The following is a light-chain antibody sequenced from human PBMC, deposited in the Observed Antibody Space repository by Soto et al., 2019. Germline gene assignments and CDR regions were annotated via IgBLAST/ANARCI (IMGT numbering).Light chain of an antibody. Sequence: EIVMTQSPATLSVSPGERATLCFGASQSVSSKLAWYQQKPGQAPRLLIYGASTRATGIPARFSGSGSGTEFTLIISSLQSEDSAVYYCQQYNSWLWTFGQGTKVDIK. CDR1: QSVSSK. CDR3: QQYNSWLWT. V-gene: IGKV3-15*01. CDR2: GAS. J-gene: IGKJ1*01.